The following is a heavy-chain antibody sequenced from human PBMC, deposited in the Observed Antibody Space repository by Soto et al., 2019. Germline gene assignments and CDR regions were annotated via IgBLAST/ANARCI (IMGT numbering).Heavy chain of an antibody. CDR2: ISYDGSNK. D-gene: IGHD2-15*01. CDR3: AKDQARVVVAAACDY. J-gene: IGHJ4*02. Sequence: QVQLVESGGGVVQPGRSLRLSCAASGFTFSSYGMHWVRQAPGKGLEWVAVISYDGSNKYYAESVKGRFTISRDNSKNTLYLQMNSLRAEDTAVYYCAKDQARVVVAAACDYWGQGTLVTVSS. V-gene: IGHV3-30*18. CDR1: GFTFSSYG.